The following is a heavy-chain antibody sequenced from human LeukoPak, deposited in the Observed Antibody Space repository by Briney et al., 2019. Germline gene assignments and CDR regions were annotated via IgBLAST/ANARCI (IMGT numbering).Heavy chain of an antibody. J-gene: IGHJ5*02. CDR3: ARSRGGFGDYGSWFDP. CDR1: GGSISSYY. Sequence: SETLSLTCTVSGGSISSYYWSWIRQPPGKGLEWIGNIYHSGSTNYSTNYNSSLKSRVTISLDTAKNQFSLKLTSVTAADTAVYFCARSRGGFGDYGSWFDPWGQGTLVTVSS. CDR2: IYHSGSTNYST. V-gene: IGHV4-59*12. D-gene: IGHD4-17*01.